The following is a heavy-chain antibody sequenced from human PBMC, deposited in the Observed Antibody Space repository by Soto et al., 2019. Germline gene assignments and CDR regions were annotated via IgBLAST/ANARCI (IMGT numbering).Heavy chain of an antibody. CDR3: AKDVKGPATPPLRGYSGYDLPGY. V-gene: IGHV3-30*18. CDR2: ISYDGSNK. Sequence: QVQLVESGGGVVQPGRSLRLSCAASGFTFSSYGMHWVRQAPGKGLEWVAVISYDGSNKYYADSVKGRFTISRDNSKNTLYLQMNSLRAEDTAVYYCAKDVKGPATPPLRGYSGYDLPGYWGQGTLVTVSS. CDR1: GFTFSSYG. J-gene: IGHJ4*02. D-gene: IGHD5-12*01.